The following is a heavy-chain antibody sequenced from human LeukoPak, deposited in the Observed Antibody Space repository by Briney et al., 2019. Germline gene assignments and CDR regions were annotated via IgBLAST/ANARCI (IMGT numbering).Heavy chain of an antibody. CDR1: GGSISGYY. CDR3: TRGAPVGSSREFDY. J-gene: IGHJ4*02. Sequence: PSETLSLTCTVSGGSISGYYWSWIRQPPGKGLEWIGEINHSGSTNYNPSLKSRVTISVDTSKNQFSLKLSSVTAADTAVYYCTRGAPVGSSREFDYWGQGTLVTVSS. D-gene: IGHD5-24*01. CDR2: INHSGST. V-gene: IGHV4-34*01.